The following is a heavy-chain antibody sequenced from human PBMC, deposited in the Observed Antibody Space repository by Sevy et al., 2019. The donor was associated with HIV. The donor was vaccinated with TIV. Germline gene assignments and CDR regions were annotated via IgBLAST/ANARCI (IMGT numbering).Heavy chain of an antibody. Sequence: GGSLRLSCAASGFTFSKYGMHWVRQAPGKGLEWVALIWYDGSNKYYADSVKGRFTISRDNSKNTLYLQMNSLRAEDTAVYYWVRGADYYDSSGANWDYWGQGTLVTVSS. D-gene: IGHD3-22*01. CDR1: GFTFSKYG. J-gene: IGHJ4*02. CDR3: VRGADYYDSSGANWDY. CDR2: IWYDGSNK. V-gene: IGHV3-33*01.